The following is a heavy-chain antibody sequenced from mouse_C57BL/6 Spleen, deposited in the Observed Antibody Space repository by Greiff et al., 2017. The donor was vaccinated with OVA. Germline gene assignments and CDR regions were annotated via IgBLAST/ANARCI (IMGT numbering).Heavy chain of an antibody. V-gene: IGHV1-62-2*01. CDR2: FYPGSGSI. D-gene: IGHD3-2*02. Sequence: QVQLKQSGAELVKPGASVKLSCKASGYTFTEYTIHWVKQRSGQGLEWIGWFYPGSGSIKYNEKFKDKATLTADKSSSTVYMELSRLTSEDSAVYFCARHGPEQLRLRYYYAMDYWGQGTSVTVSS. CDR3: ARHGPEQLRLRYYYAMDY. J-gene: IGHJ4*01. CDR1: GYTFTEYT.